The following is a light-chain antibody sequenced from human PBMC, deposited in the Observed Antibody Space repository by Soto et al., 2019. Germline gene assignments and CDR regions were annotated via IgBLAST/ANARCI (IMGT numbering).Light chain of an antibody. CDR2: LGS. V-gene: IGKV2-28*01. CDR1: QSLLHSNGYNY. CDR3: MQPLQSWT. J-gene: IGKJ1*01. Sequence: IVMTRSPLSRPVTPGQPASISCMASQSLLHSNGYNYLDWYLQKPGQSPQLLIYLGSNRASGVPDRFSGSGSGTDFTLKISRVEAEDVGVYYCMQPLQSWTFGQGTKVDIK.